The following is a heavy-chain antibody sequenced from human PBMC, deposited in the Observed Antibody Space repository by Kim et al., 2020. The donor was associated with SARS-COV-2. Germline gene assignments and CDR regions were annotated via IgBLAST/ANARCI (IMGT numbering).Heavy chain of an antibody. CDR2: ISAYNGNT. V-gene: IGHV1-18*01. CDR1: GYTFTSYG. CDR3: ASGQQQLQFDY. D-gene: IGHD6-13*01. J-gene: IGHJ4*02. Sequence: ASVKVSCKASGYTFTSYGISWVRQAPGQGLEWMGWISAYNGNTNYAQQLPGRVTMTTDTSTSTAYMELRSLRSDDTAVYYCASGQQQLQFDYWGQGTLVTVSS.